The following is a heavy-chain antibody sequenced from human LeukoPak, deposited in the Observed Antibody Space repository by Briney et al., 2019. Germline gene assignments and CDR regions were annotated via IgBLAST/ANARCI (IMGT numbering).Heavy chain of an antibody. CDR3: AKDLGWLDFDY. J-gene: IGHJ4*02. CDR1: GFTFSSYG. V-gene: IGHV3-30*18. D-gene: IGHD6-19*01. CDR2: ISYDGSNK. Sequence: GGSLRLSCAASGFTFSSYGMHWVRQAPGKGLEWVAVISYDGSNKYYADSVKGRFTISRDNSKNTLYLQMNSLRAEDTAVYYCAKDLGWLDFDYWGQGTLVTVSS.